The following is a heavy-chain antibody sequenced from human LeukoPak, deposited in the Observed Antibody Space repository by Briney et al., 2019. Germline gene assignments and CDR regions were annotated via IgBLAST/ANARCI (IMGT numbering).Heavy chain of an antibody. J-gene: IGHJ4*02. CDR2: MNPNSGNT. D-gene: IGHD1-26*01. CDR3: ARWETVGAIFDY. V-gene: IGHV1-8*01. CDR1: GYTFTSYD. Sequence: GASVKVSCKASGYTFTSYDTNWVRQATGQGLEWMGWMNPNSGNTGYAQKFQGRVTMTRNTSISTAYMELSSLRSEDTAVYYCARWETVGAIFDYWGQGTLVTVSS.